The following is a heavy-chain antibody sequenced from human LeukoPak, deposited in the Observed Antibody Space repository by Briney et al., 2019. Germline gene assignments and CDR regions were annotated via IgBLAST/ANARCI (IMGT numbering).Heavy chain of an antibody. CDR3: ARVVWSSGSYFDY. J-gene: IGHJ4*02. CDR2: INHSGST. D-gene: IGHD3-22*01. CDR1: GGSFSGYY. Sequence: SETLSLTCAVYGGSFSGYYWSWIRQPPGKGLEWIGEINHSGSTYYNPSLKSRVTISVDTSKNQFSLKLSSVTAADTAVYYCARVVWSSGSYFDYWGQGTLVTVSS. V-gene: IGHV4-34*01.